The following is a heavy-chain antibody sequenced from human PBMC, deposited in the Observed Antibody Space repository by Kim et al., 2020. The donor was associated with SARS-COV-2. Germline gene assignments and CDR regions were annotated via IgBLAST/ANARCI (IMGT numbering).Heavy chain of an antibody. Sequence: GGSLRLSCAVSRFTFNNYWINWVRHAPGKGLVWVSRISSDGSITNYADSVKGRFTISRDNAENTLYLQMNSLRAEDTAVYYGARGFFRDGFDGWGQGTTVTVSS. D-gene: IGHD3-10*01. CDR2: ISSDGSIT. CDR3: ARGFFRDGFDG. V-gene: IGHV3-74*01. CDR1: RFTFNNYW. J-gene: IGHJ6*02.